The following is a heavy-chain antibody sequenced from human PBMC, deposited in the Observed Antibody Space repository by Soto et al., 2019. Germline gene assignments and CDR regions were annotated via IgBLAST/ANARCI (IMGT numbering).Heavy chain of an antibody. Sequence: SETLSLTCAVSGGSISSGGYSWSWIRQPPGKGLEWIGYIYHSVSTYYNPSLKSRVTISVDRSKNQFSLRLSSVTAADTAVYYCARVLYYCGQGTLVPVS. CDR2: IYHSVST. CDR1: GGSISSGGYS. J-gene: IGHJ4*02. V-gene: IGHV4-30-2*01. CDR3: ARVLYY.